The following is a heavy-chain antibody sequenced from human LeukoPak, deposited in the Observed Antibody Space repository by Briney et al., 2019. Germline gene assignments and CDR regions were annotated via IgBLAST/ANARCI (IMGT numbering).Heavy chain of an antibody. CDR2: VSTSNGAT. CDR3: ARVSDTSMVTPGFDS. V-gene: IGHV1-18*01. Sequence: ASVKVSCTTSGYNFNRYTITWVRQAPGQGLEWMGWVSTSNGATNYAEKFQGRVIMTTETVTKTAYMELRRLQSGDTAMYFCARVSDTSMVTPGFDSWGQGTLVTVSP. CDR1: GYNFNRYT. J-gene: IGHJ4*02. D-gene: IGHD5-18*01.